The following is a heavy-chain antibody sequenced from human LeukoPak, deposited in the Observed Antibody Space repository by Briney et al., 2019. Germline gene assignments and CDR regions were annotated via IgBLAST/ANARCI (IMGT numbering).Heavy chain of an antibody. CDR3: ARADFWSAPGGY. CDR2: INAGNGNT. V-gene: IGHV1-3*01. J-gene: IGHJ4*02. Sequence: ASVKVSCKASGYTFTSYAMHWVRQAPGQRLEWMGWINAGNGNTKYSQKLQGRVTMTTDTSTSTAYMELRSLRSDDTAVYYCARADFWSAPGGYWGQGTLVTVSS. D-gene: IGHD3-3*01. CDR1: GYTFTSYA.